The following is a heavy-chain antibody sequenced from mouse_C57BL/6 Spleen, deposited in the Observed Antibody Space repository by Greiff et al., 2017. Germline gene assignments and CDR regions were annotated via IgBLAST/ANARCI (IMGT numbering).Heavy chain of an antibody. CDR1: GYTFTSYW. V-gene: IGHV1-64*01. CDR2: IHPNSGST. J-gene: IGHJ4*01. D-gene: IGHD2-4*01. CDR3: AREDYERGMDY. Sequence: QVQLQQPGAELVKPGASVKLSCKASGYTFTSYWMHWVKQRPGQGLEWIGMIHPNSGSTNYNEKFKSKATLTVDKSSSTAYMQLSSLTSEDSAVYYCAREDYERGMDYWGQGTSVTVSS.